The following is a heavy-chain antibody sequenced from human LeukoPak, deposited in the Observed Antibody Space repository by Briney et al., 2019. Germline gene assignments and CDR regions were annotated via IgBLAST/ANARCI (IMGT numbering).Heavy chain of an antibody. V-gene: IGHV3-49*04. Sequence: GRSLRLSCTASGFTFGDYAMTWVRQAPGKGLEWVGFIRSKIYGGTPEYAASVKGRFTISRDDSKGIAYLQMNSLKTEDTAVYYCTRDQSPYYWGQGTLVTVSS. CDR1: GFTFGDYA. CDR2: IRSKIYGGTP. CDR3: TRDQSPYY. J-gene: IGHJ4*02.